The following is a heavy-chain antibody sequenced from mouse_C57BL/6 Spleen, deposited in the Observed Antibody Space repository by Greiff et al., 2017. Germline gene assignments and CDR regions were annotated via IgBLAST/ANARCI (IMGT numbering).Heavy chain of an antibody. CDR2: IDPNSGGT. V-gene: IGHV1-72*01. J-gene: IGHJ4*01. CDR1: GYTFTSYW. CDR3: ARKMGAGYAMDY. D-gene: IGHD2-3*01. Sequence: QVQLQQPGAELVKPGASVKLSCKASGYTFTSYWMHWVKQRPGRGLEWVGRIDPNSGGTKYNEKFKSKATLPVDKPSSTAYMQLSSRTSEDAAVYYCARKMGAGYAMDYWGQGTSVTVSS.